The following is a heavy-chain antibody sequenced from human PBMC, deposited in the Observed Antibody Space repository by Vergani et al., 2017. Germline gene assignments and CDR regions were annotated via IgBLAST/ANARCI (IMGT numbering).Heavy chain of an antibody. CDR3: ARAFPDSSGRKWMHAFDI. V-gene: IGHV3-30-3*01. CDR1: GFTFSSYA. D-gene: IGHD3-22*01. J-gene: IGHJ3*02. Sequence: VQLVESGGGLVQPGGSLRLSCAASGFTFSSYAMHWVRQAPGKGLEWVAVISYDGSNKYYVDSVKGRFTISRDNSKNTLYLQMNSLRAEDTAVYYCARAFPDSSGRKWMHAFDIWGQGTMVTVSS. CDR2: ISYDGSNK.